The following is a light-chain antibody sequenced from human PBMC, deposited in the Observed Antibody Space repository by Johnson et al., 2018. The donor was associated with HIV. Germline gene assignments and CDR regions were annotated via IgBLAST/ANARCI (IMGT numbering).Light chain of an antibody. CDR2: ENN. Sequence: QAVLTQPHSVSAAPGQKVTISCSGSSSNIGNNYVSWYQQLPGTAPKLLMYENNKRPSGIPDRFSGSKSGTSATMDITGLQTGDEADYYCGTWDNSLRAGVFGTGTEVTVL. V-gene: IGLV1-51*02. J-gene: IGLJ1*01. CDR3: GTWDNSLRAGV. CDR1: SSNIGNNY.